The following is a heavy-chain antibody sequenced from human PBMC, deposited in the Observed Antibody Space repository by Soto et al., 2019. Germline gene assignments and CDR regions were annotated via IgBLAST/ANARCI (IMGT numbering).Heavy chain of an antibody. CDR1: GFTFSSYE. J-gene: IGHJ5*02. Sequence: PGGSLRLSCAASGFTFSSYEMNWVRQAPGKGLEWVSYISSSGSTIYYADSVKGRFTISRDNAKNSLYLQMNSLRAEDTAVYYCARGFDIVVVPANNWFDPWGQGTLVTVSS. CDR2: ISSSGSTI. V-gene: IGHV3-48*03. D-gene: IGHD2-2*01. CDR3: ARGFDIVVVPANNWFDP.